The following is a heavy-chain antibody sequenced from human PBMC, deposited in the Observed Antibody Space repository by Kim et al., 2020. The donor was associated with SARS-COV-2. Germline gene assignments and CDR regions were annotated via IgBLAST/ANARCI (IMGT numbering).Heavy chain of an antibody. Sequence: GGSLRLSCGGSGFMFSNFGMNWVRQVPGKGLEWPSYISSSSSHIYFANSVRGRLTFSRENAKNSVYLQMNSLRDEDTAVYYCARDDGAYARFSGMDVWGQGTTVRVSS. CDR1: GFMFSNFG. CDR3: ARDDGAYARFSGMDV. CDR2: ISSSSSHI. D-gene: IGHD4-17*01. J-gene: IGHJ6*02. V-gene: IGHV3-48*02.